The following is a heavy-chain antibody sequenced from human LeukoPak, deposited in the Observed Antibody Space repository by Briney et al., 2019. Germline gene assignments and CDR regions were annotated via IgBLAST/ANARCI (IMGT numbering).Heavy chain of an antibody. J-gene: IGHJ6*02. CDR1: GFTFSSYS. V-gene: IGHV3-21*01. Sequence: GGSLRLSCAASGFTFSSYSMNWVRQAPGKGLEWVSSISNSSSYIYYADSAKGRFTISRDNAKNSLYLQMNSLRAEDTAVYYCASSMVRGSYGMDVWGQGTTVTVSS. CDR2: ISNSSSYI. CDR3: ASSMVRGSYGMDV. D-gene: IGHD3-10*01.